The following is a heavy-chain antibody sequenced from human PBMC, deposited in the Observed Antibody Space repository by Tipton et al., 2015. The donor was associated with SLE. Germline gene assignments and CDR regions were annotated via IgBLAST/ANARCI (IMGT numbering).Heavy chain of an antibody. D-gene: IGHD1-26*01. J-gene: IGHJ4*02. Sequence: TLSLTCTVSGGSISSSSYYWGWIRQPPGKGLEWIGSIYYSGSTYYNPSLKSRVTISVDTSKNQSSLKLSSVTAADTAVYYCAGGVGSRYFDYWGQGTLVTVSS. CDR3: AGGVGSRYFDY. CDR2: IYYSGST. V-gene: IGHV4-39*07. CDR1: GGSISSSSYY.